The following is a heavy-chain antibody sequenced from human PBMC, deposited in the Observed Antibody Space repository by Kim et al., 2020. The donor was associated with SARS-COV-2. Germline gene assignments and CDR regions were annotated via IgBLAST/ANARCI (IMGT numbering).Heavy chain of an antibody. Sequence: GGSLRLSCAASGFSFTNYWMNWVRQAPGKGLEWVANIKQDGSEQYYADSVKGRFTISRDNAKNSLFLQMNSLRTEDTAVYYCARDYYTSGSLDYWGQGTL. CDR2: IKQDGSEQ. CDR3: ARDYYTSGSLDY. V-gene: IGHV3-7*03. D-gene: IGHD3-10*01. J-gene: IGHJ4*02. CDR1: GFSFTNYW.